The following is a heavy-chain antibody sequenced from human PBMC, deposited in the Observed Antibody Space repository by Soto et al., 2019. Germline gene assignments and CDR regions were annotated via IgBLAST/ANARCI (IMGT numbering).Heavy chain of an antibody. CDR2: VYSGAST. CDR3: VRDRFTIFGVAENRFDP. J-gene: IGHJ5*02. V-gene: IGHV3-66*01. Sequence: GGSLRLSCAASGFTVSNSYMSWIRQAPGKGLEWLSIVYSGASTYYAGSVKGRFTISRDSSKNTIYLQMNSLGADDTAVYYCVRDRFTIFGVAENRFDPWGQGTLVTVSS. D-gene: IGHD3-3*01. CDR1: GFTVSNSY.